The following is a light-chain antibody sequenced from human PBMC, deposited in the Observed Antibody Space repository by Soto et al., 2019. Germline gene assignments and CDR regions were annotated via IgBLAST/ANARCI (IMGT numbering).Light chain of an antibody. J-gene: IGKJ4*01. CDR2: DAS. V-gene: IGKV1-33*01. Sequence: DIQMTQSPSSLSASVGDRVTITCQASQDISNYLNWYQQKQGKAPKLLIYDASNLETGAPSRFSGSGSGTDFTCTISSLQPEVTATYYCQQCDKLPLTFGGWTKVEIK. CDR1: QDISNY. CDR3: QQCDKLPLT.